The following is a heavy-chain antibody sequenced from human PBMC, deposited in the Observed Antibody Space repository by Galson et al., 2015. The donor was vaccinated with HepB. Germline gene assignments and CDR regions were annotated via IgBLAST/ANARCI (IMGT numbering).Heavy chain of an antibody. V-gene: IGHV3-23*01. CDR1: GFTFSSCA. CDR3: AKDLLRLWFGGFDS. CDR2: ISGSGN. J-gene: IGHJ4*02. Sequence: SLRLSCAASGFTFSSCAMRWVRQAPGKGLEWVSGISGSGNDYADSVQGRFTISRDNSRNTLYLQMNSLRAEDTAVYYCAKDLLRLWFGGFDSWGQGTLVTVPS. D-gene: IGHD3-10*01.